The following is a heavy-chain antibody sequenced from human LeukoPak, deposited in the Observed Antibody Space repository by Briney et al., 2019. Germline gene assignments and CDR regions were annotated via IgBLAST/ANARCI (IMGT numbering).Heavy chain of an antibody. V-gene: IGHV1-2*02. CDR2: INPNSGGT. D-gene: IGHD4-23*01. Sequence: GESLKISCKASGYTFTGYYMHWVRQAPGQGLEWMGWINPNSGGTNYAQKFQGRVTMTRDTSISTAYMELSRLRSDDTAVYYCARGGVVTYAFDIWGQGTMVTVSS. J-gene: IGHJ3*02. CDR3: ARGGVVTYAFDI. CDR1: GYTFTGYY.